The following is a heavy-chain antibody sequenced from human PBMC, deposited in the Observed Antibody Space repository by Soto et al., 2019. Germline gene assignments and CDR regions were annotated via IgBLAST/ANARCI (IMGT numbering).Heavy chain of an antibody. J-gene: IGHJ2*01. CDR1: GYTFTSYG. CDR2: ISAYNGNT. Sequence: VQLGKSGAEVKKPGASLKFSCKASGYTFTSYGISWGRQAPGQGLEWMGWISAYNGNTNYAQKLQGRVTMTTDTSTSTAYMELRSLRSDDTAVYYCARGIRYIAAVYDWYFDLWGRGTLVTVSS. CDR3: ARGIRYIAAVYDWYFDL. D-gene: IGHD6-13*01. V-gene: IGHV1-18*01.